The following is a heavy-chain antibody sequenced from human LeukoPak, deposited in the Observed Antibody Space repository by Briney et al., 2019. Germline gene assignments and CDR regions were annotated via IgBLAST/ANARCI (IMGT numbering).Heavy chain of an antibody. CDR3: ASGDYGVQSY. V-gene: IGHV4-59*01. J-gene: IGHJ4*02. CDR2: IYYSGST. D-gene: IGHD4-17*01. Sequence: SETLSLTCTVSGGSISSYYWSWIRQPPGKGLEWIGYIYYSGSTNYNPSLKSRVTISVDTSKNQFSLKLSSVTAADTAVYYCASGDYGVQSYWGQGTLVTVSS. CDR1: GGSISSYY.